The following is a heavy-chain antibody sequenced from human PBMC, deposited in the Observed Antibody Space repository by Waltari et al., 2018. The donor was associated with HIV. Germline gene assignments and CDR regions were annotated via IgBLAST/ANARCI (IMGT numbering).Heavy chain of an antibody. V-gene: IGHV1-18*01. D-gene: IGHD3-22*01. CDR1: GYTFPSSG. CDR2: ISAYNGNT. J-gene: IGHJ4*02. CDR3: ARDQGTEGYYYDSSGGFDY. Sequence: QVPLVQSGAEVKKPGASVKVSCPASGYTFPSSGISWGRQAPGHGLEWMGWISAYNGNTNYAQKHQGRVTMTTDTSTSTAYMELRSLRSDDTAVYYCARDQGTEGYYYDSSGGFDYWGQGTLVTVSS.